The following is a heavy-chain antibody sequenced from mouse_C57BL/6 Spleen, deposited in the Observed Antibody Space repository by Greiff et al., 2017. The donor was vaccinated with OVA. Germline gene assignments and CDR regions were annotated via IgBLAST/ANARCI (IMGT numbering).Heavy chain of an antibody. CDR1: GYTFTSYW. D-gene: IGHD3-1*01. J-gene: IGHJ4*01. V-gene: IGHV1-64*01. Sequence: QVQLQQPGAELVKPGASVKLSCKASGYTFTSYWMHWVKQRPGQGLEWIGMIHPNSGSTNYNEKFKSKATLTVDKSSSTAYMQLSSLTSEDSAVDYCAREGLRGAMDYWGQGTSVTVSS. CDR2: IHPNSGST. CDR3: AREGLRGAMDY.